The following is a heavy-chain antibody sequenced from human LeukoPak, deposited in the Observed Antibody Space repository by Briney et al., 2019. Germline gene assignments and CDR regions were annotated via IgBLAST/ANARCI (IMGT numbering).Heavy chain of an antibody. CDR1: GYTFTCYY. J-gene: IGHJ4*02. CDR3: ARELYCSGGICYSGLFDY. Sequence: GASVKVSCKASGYTFTCYYMHWVRQAPGQGLEWTGWINPNSGGTNYAQKFQGRVTMTRDTSISTAYMELGRLRSDDTAVYYCARELYCSGGICYSGLFDYWGQGTLVTVSS. D-gene: IGHD2-15*01. V-gene: IGHV1-2*02. CDR2: INPNSGGT.